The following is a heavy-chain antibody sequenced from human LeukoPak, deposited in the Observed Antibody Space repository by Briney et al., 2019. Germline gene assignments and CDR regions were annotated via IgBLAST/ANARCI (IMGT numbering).Heavy chain of an antibody. CDR2: ISYDGSNK. V-gene: IGHV3-33*01. CDR3: ARGRSITILRGVAISDGFDM. Sequence: GRPLRLSCAASGFTFSSYGMHWVRQAPGKGLEWVAVISYDGSNKYYADSVKGRFTISRDNSKNTLYLQMNSLRAEDTAVYYCARGRSITILRGVAISDGFDMWGQGTMVIVSS. CDR1: GFTFSSYG. D-gene: IGHD3-10*01. J-gene: IGHJ3*02.